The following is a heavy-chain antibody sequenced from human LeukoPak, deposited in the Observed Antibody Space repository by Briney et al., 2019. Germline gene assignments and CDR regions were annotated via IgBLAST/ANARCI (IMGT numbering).Heavy chain of an antibody. CDR2: IYHSGST. J-gene: IGHJ5*02. CDR3: ARTPIGSSWSSVYNWFDP. Sequence: PSETLSLTCAVSGGSISSSNWWSWVRQPPGKGLEWIGEIYHSGSTNYNPPLKSRVTISVDKSKNQFSLKLSSVTAADTAVYYCARTPIGSSWSSVYNWFDPWGQGTLVTVSS. D-gene: IGHD6-13*01. V-gene: IGHV4-4*02. CDR1: GGSISSSNW.